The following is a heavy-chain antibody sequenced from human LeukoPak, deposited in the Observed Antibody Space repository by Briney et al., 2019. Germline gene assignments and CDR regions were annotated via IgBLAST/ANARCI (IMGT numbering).Heavy chain of an antibody. D-gene: IGHD6-19*01. CDR3: TTGNKAVAGKGGL. CDR1: RFIFSNAW. J-gene: IGHJ4*02. Sequence: PGGSLRLSCGASRFIFSNAWMSWVRQAPGKGLEWVGRIKSRTDGGTTDYAAPVRVRFTISRDESKNTLYLQMNSLKREDTAVYYCTTGNKAVAGKGGLWGQGTLVTVSS. V-gene: IGHV3-15*01. CDR2: IKSRTDGGTT.